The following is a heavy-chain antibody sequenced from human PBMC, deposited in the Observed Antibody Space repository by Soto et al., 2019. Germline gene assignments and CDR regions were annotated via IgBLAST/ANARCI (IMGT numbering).Heavy chain of an antibody. D-gene: IGHD3-22*01. J-gene: IGHJ3*02. CDR2: ISAYNGNT. V-gene: IGHV1-18*01. CDR3: AREIRETYYYDSSGYRDAFDI. Sequence: ASVKVSCKASGGTFSSYAISWVRQAPGQGLEWMGWISAYNGNTNYAQKLQGRVTMTTDTSTSTAYMELRSLRSDDTAVYYCAREIRETYYYDSSGYRDAFDIWGQGTMVTVSS. CDR1: GGTFSSYA.